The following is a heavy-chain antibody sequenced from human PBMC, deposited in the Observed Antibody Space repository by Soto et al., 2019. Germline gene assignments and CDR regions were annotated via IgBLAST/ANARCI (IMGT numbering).Heavy chain of an antibody. Sequence: GGSLRLSCAASGFSFSDYTMDRVRQAPGKGLEWVSAISSSSSDYTFYADSVRGRFTISRDNAKKSLYLQMNSLRAEDTAVYYCSRFDYGDYFFDYWGQGTLVTVSS. V-gene: IGHV3-21*01. D-gene: IGHD4-17*01. CDR2: ISSSSSDYT. J-gene: IGHJ4*02. CDR1: GFSFSDYT. CDR3: SRFDYGDYFFDY.